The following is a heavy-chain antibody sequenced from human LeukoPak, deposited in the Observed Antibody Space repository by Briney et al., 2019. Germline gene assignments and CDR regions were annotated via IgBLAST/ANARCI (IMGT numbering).Heavy chain of an antibody. D-gene: IGHD2-2*01. V-gene: IGHV3-30*03. CDR2: ISYDGSNK. CDR1: GFTFSSYG. J-gene: IGHJ4*02. Sequence: GGSPRLSCAVSGFTFSSYGIHWVRQAPGKGLEWVAFISYDGSNKYYADSLKGRFTISRDNSKNTLYLQMNSLRTEDTAMYYCARAPTVLVGYCSSASCQADYWGQGTLVTVSS. CDR3: ARAPTVLVGYCSSASCQADY.